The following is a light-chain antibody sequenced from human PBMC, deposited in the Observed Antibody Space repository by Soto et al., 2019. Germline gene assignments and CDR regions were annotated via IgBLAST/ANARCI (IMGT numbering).Light chain of an antibody. Sequence: EIVLTQSPGTLSLSPGERATLSCRASQSVSSSYLACYQQQPAQDATLLIYGASTTATGSADRISGSGSATALTIPTSRLVPEDYAVYYCQQHGSPHSWTFGQGTKVDIK. J-gene: IGKJ1*01. CDR1: QSVSSSY. CDR3: QQHGSPHSWT. CDR2: GAS. V-gene: IGKV3-20*01.